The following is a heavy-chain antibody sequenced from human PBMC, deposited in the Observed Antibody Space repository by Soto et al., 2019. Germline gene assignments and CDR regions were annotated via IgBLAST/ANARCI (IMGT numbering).Heavy chain of an antibody. CDR3: VKDGSSGWPYFDDMDV. D-gene: IGHD6-19*01. V-gene: IGHV3-30*18. Sequence: QVQLVESGGGVVQPGRSLRLSCAASGFTFSSYGMHWVRQAPGKGLEWVAVILYDGSKNYYADSVKGRFTISRDNSKNTLYLQMSSLRAEDTALYFCVKDGSSGWPYFDDMDVWGQGTTVTVSS. CDR1: GFTFSSYG. J-gene: IGHJ6*02. CDR2: ILYDGSKN.